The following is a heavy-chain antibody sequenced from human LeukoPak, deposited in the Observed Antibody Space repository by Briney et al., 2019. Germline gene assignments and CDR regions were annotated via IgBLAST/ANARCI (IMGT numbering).Heavy chain of an antibody. CDR2: IYDSGST. J-gene: IGHJ2*01. CDR3: ARGRGYGGNVLRYFDL. V-gene: IGHV4-39*07. CDR1: GGSIRSSYYY. D-gene: IGHD4-23*01. Sequence: PSETLSLTCTVSGGSIRSSYYYWGWIRQPPGKGLEWIGSIYDSGSTNYNPSLKSRVTISVDTSKNQFSLKLSSVTAADTAVYYCARGRGYGGNVLRYFDLWGRGTLVTVSS.